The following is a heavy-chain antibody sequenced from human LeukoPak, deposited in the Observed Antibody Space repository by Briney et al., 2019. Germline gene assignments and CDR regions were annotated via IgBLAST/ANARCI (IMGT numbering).Heavy chain of an antibody. V-gene: IGHV4-39*07. D-gene: IGHD3-16*01. J-gene: IGHJ6*03. CDR3: ARGRNYGHYYYYMDV. CDR1: GASITIGAESYH. Sequence: SETLSLTCTVSGASITIGAESYHWGWIRQPPGKGLEWIGTIYYTVISYYNPSLESRVTSSLDTSKNQFSLKLSSVTAADTAVYYCARGRNYGHYYYYMDVWGKGTTVTVSS. CDR2: IYYTVIS.